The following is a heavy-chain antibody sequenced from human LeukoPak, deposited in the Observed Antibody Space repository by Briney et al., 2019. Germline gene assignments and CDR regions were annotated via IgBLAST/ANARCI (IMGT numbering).Heavy chain of an antibody. Sequence: ALVKVSCKASGYTFTGYYMHWVRQAPGQGLEWMGWINPNSGGTNYAQKFQGRVTMTRDTSISTAYMELSRLRSDDTAVYYCARGGVYSGYVYFDYWGQGTLVTVSS. V-gene: IGHV1-2*02. CDR1: GYTFTGYY. D-gene: IGHD5-12*01. CDR2: INPNSGGT. CDR3: ARGGVYSGYVYFDY. J-gene: IGHJ4*02.